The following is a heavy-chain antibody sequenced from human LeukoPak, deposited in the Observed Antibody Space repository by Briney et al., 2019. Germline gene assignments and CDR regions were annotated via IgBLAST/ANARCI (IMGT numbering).Heavy chain of an antibody. CDR3: AKPSWGIFSSLDY. J-gene: IGHJ4*02. D-gene: IGHD3-9*01. CDR2: LYMNDNT. CDR1: GFTVSSNY. Sequence: PGGSLRLSCAASGFTVSSNYMSWVRQAPGKGLESVSILYMNDNTYYADSVKGRFTISRDSSKNTLYLQMNSLRAEDTAVYYCAKPSWGIFSSLDYWGQGTLVTVSS. V-gene: IGHV3-53*01.